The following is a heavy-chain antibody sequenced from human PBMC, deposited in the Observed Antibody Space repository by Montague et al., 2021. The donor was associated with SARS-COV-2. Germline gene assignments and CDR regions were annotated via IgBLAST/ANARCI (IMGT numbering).Heavy chain of an antibody. Sequence: SLRLSCAASGFTFSSYSMNWVRQAPGKGLEWVASISSSSSYIYYADSVKGRFTISRDNAKNSLHLQMNSLRAEDTAVDYCARDQVPDYYYYYYGMDVWGQGTTVTVSS. CDR2: ISSSSSYI. CDR1: GFTFSSYS. V-gene: IGHV3-21*01. J-gene: IGHJ6*02. CDR3: ARDQVPDYYYYYYGMDV.